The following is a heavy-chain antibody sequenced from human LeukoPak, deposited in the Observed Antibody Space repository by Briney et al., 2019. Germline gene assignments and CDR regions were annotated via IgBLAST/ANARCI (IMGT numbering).Heavy chain of an antibody. CDR3: ARHYGDYVSGPYYWYFDL. Sequence: GGSLRLSCAASGFTVSSNYMSWVRQAPGKGLEWVSVIYSGGSTYYADSVKGRFTISRDNSKNTLYLQMNSLRAEDTAVYYCARHYGDYVSGPYYWYFDLWAVAPWSLSPQ. J-gene: IGHJ2*01. D-gene: IGHD4-17*01. CDR2: IYSGGST. V-gene: IGHV3-53*01. CDR1: GFTVSSNY.